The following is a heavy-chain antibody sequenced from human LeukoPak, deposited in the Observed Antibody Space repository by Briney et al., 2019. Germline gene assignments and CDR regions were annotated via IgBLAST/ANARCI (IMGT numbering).Heavy chain of an antibody. CDR1: GLTFSSYG. CDR3: AKYGSGSYYNVKNHFDY. V-gene: IGHV3-30*18. J-gene: IGHJ4*02. Sequence: GGSLRLSCAASGLTFSSYGMHWVRQAPGKGLEWVAVISHDGSNKYYADSVKGRFTISRDNSKNTLYLQMNSLRAEDTAVYYCAKYGSGSYYNVKNHFDYWGQGTLVTVSS. CDR2: ISHDGSNK. D-gene: IGHD3-10*01.